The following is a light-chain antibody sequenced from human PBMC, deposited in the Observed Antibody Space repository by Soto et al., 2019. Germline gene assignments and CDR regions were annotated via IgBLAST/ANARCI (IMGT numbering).Light chain of an antibody. J-gene: IGKJ5*01. Sequence: DIQMTQSPSSLSASVGDRVTITCRASQSISSYLNWYQQKPGKAPKLLIYAASTLQSGVPSRFSGSRSGTDFTLTIISLQPEDFGTYHCHLSYSMPTITFGQGTRLEIK. CDR3: HLSYSMPTIT. V-gene: IGKV1-39*01. CDR1: QSISSY. CDR2: AAS.